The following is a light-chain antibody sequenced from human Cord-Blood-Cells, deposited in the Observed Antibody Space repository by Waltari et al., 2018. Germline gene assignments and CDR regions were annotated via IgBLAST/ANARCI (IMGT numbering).Light chain of an antibody. Sequence: QSALTQPRSVSGSPGQPVTISCTGTTSDVGGDTYVSWYQQHPGKAPKLMISDVSKRPSGGPDRFSGSKSCNTASLTISGLQAEDEADYYCCSYAGSYTDVVFGGGTKLTVL. V-gene: IGLV2-11*01. CDR1: TSDVGGDTY. CDR3: CSYAGSYTDVV. J-gene: IGLJ2*01. CDR2: DVS.